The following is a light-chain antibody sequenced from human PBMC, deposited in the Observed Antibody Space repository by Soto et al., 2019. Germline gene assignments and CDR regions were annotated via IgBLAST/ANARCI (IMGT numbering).Light chain of an antibody. V-gene: IGLV2-14*01. CDR3: NSYTSSSTYV. J-gene: IGLJ1*01. CDR1: SSDVGGYNY. Sequence: QSALTQPASVSGSPGQSITISCTGTSSDVGGYNYVSWFQQHPGKAPKLMIYDVRNRPSGIYNRFSGSKSGNTAYLTISGLQAEDEADYYCNSYTSSSTYVFGTGTKLTVL. CDR2: DVR.